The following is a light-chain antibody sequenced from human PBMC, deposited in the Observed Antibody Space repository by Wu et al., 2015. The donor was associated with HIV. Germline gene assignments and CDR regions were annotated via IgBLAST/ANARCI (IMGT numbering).Light chain of an antibody. Sequence: EIVMTQSPAILSVSPGGKKKKKKKKKKGTLFCRATQSVSSNLAWYQQKPGQAPRLLIYGASSRATGIPDRFSGSGSGPDFTLTISRLEPEDFAVYYCQQYGSSPGSFGQGTKLEIK. J-gene: IGKJ2*03. CDR3: QQYGSSPGS. V-gene: IGKV3-20*01. CDR1: QSVSSN. CDR2: GAS.